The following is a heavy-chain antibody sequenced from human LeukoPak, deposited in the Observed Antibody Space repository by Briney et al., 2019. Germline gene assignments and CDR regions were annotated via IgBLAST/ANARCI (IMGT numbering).Heavy chain of an antibody. CDR1: GFSVTGVY. J-gene: IGHJ4*02. CDR3: ASRPRDAAALDY. V-gene: IGHV3-53*01. D-gene: IGHD6-13*01. Sequence: GGSLRLSCVASGFSVTGVYMSWVPQAPGTGLEWVSVIYSDDSTYYADSVKGRFTISRDNSKNTLNLQMNSLRAEDTAVYYCASRPRDAAALDYWGQGALVTVSS. CDR2: IYSDDST.